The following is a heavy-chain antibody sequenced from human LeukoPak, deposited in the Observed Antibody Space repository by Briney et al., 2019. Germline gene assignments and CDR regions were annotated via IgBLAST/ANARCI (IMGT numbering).Heavy chain of an antibody. D-gene: IGHD3-22*01. CDR3: ARSPSSGYYYWFDP. V-gene: IGHV1-69*05. CDR1: GGTFSSYA. J-gene: IGHJ5*02. CDR2: IIPIFGTA. Sequence: SVKVSCKASGGTFSSYAISRARQAPGQGLEWMGRIIPIFGTANYAQKFQGRVTITTDESTSTAYMELSSLRSEDTAVYYCARSPSSGYYYWFDPWGQGTLVTVSS.